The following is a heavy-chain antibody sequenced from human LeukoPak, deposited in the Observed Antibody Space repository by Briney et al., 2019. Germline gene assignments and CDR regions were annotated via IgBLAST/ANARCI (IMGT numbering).Heavy chain of an antibody. J-gene: IGHJ4*02. D-gene: IGHD1-26*01. V-gene: IGHV4-30-4*01. CDR3: ATSIVGATTAFDY. CDR1: GGSISSGDYY. CDR2: IYYSGST. Sequence: SETLSLTCPVSGGSISSGDYYWSWIRQPPGKGLEWIGYIYYSGSTYYNPSLKSRVTISVDTSKNQFSLKLSSVTAADTAVYYCATSIVGATTAFDYWGQGTLVTVSS.